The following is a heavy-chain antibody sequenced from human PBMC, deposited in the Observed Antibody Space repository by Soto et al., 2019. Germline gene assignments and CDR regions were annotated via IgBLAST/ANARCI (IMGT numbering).Heavy chain of an antibody. D-gene: IGHD3-22*01. J-gene: IGHJ5*02. Sequence: TGGSVRLSCAASGFTFSSYCMNWVRQAPGKGLEWASSISISMSYMYYAGSVKGRFTISRDNAKNSLYLQMNSLRAEDTAVYYCARDKTHYYDSGGYYLRGSEHWGHGTLVTVSS. CDR3: ARDKTHYYDSGGYYLRGSEH. CDR2: ISISMSYM. V-gene: IGHV3-21*01. CDR1: GFTFSSYC.